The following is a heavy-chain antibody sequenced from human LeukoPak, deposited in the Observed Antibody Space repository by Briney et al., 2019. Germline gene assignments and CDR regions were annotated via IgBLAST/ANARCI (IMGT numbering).Heavy chain of an antibody. CDR2: IYIDGIT. J-gene: IGHJ6*02. D-gene: IGHD1-26*01. Sequence: SETLSLTCTVSGGSIRTDGSYWAWIRQPPGKGLEWIGSIYIDGITHYNSSLQSRVTLSIDTSKNHFPLRLTSVTAADTAAFYCARLFTRAWEYRYGMDVWGQGTAVTVSS. V-gene: IGHV4-39*02. CDR1: GGSIRTDGSY. CDR3: ARLFTRAWEYRYGMDV.